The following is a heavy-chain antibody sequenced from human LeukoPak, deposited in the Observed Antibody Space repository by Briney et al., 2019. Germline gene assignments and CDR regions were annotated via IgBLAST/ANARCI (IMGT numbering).Heavy chain of an antibody. J-gene: IGHJ5*02. D-gene: IGHD1-1*01. CDR2: ISTQNGDT. Sequence: GASVKVSCKASGYTFTTYGINWVRQAPGQGLEWMGWISTQNGDTSYAQNFQGRVTMTTDTSTSTAYMELRSLRSDDTAVYYCARKVGTESLRWLDPWGQGTLVTVSS. CDR3: ARKVGTESLRWLDP. V-gene: IGHV1-18*01. CDR1: GYTFTTYG.